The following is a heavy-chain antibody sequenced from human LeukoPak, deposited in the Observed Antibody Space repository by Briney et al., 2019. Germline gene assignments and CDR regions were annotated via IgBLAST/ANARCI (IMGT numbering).Heavy chain of an antibody. CDR1: GVAFSSYW. J-gene: IGHJ5*02. Sequence: GGSLRLSCAASGVAFSSYWMHWVRQGPGKRLVCVSGINSDGGSTSYADSVKGRFTISRDNAKNTLYLQMISLRVEDTTAYYCARQNCADNSESMYNWFEPWGQGTLVTVSS. CDR3: ARQNCADNSESMYNWFEP. V-gene: IGHV3-74*01. CDR2: INSDGGST. D-gene: IGHD1-1*01.